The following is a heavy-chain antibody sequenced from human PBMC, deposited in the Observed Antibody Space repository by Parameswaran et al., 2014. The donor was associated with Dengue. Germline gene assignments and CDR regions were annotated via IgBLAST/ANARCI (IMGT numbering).Heavy chain of an antibody. CDR3: ARDVAHRDIVVVPAAIVPLDY. J-gene: IGHJ4*02. Sequence: SWVRQAPGQGLEWMGWISAYNGNTNYAQKLQGRVTMTTDTSTSTAYMELRSLRSDDTAVYYCARDVAHRDIVVVPAAIVPLDYWGQGTLVTVSS. CDR2: ISAYNGNT. V-gene: IGHV1-18*01. D-gene: IGHD2-2*01.